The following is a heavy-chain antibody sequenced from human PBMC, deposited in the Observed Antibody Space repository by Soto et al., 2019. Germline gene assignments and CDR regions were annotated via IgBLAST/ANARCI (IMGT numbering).Heavy chain of an antibody. V-gene: IGHV1-8*01. D-gene: IGHD6-13*01. CDR3: ARESPISSSWYGTYYYYGMDV. CDR2: MNPNSGNT. J-gene: IGHJ6*02. Sequence: ASVKVSCKASGYTFTSYDINWVRQATGQGLEWMGWMNPNSGNTGYAQKFQGRVTMTRNTSISTAYMELSSLRSEDTAVYYCARESPISSSWYGTYYYYGMDVWGQGITVTVSS. CDR1: GYTFTSYD.